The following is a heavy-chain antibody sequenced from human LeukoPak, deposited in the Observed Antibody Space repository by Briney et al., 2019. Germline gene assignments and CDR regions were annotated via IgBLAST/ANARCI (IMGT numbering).Heavy chain of an antibody. D-gene: IGHD6-13*01. CDR3: AYGSSSWYYFDY. Sequence: PGGSLRLSCAASGFTFSSYEMNWVRQAPGKGLGWVSAISGSGGSTYYADSVKGRFTISRDNSKNTLYLQMNSLRAEDTAVYYCAYGSSSWYYFDYWGQGTLVTVSS. J-gene: IGHJ4*02. CDR2: ISGSGGST. V-gene: IGHV3-23*01. CDR1: GFTFSSYE.